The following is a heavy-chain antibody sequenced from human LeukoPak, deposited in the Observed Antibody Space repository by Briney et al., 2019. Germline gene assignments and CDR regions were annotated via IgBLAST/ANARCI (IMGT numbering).Heavy chain of an antibody. V-gene: IGHV4-59*01. J-gene: IGHJ4*02. CDR2: IYYSGST. Sequence: SETLSLTCTVSGGSISSYNWSWIRQPPGKGLEWIGYIYYSGSTNYNPSLKSRVTISVDTSKNQFSPKLSSVTAADTAVYYCARVMSGANDYWGQGTLVTVSS. CDR1: GGSISSYN. CDR3: ARVMSGANDY. D-gene: IGHD3-10*01.